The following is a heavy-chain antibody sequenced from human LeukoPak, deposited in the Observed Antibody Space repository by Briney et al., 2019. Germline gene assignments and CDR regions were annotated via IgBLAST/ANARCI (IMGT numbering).Heavy chain of an antibody. CDR3: ARGGRYRRYYYDSSGSSIDY. V-gene: IGHV4-34*01. J-gene: IGHJ4*02. CDR2: INHSGST. CDR1: GGSFSGHY. Sequence: SETLSLTCAVYGGSFSGHYWSWIRQPPGKGLEWIGEINHSGSTNYNPSLKSRVTISVDTSKNQFSLKLSSVTAADTAVYYCARGGRYRRYYYDSSGSSIDYWGQGTLVTVSS. D-gene: IGHD3-22*01.